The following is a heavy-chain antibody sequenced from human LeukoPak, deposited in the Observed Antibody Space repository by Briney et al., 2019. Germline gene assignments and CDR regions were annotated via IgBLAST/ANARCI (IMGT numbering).Heavy chain of an antibody. J-gene: IGHJ5*02. Sequence: GGSLRLSCAASGVIFSNYDMHWVRPAAGKGLEWVSGIGTAGDTYYPGSVKGRFTISRENAQNSLYLHMNSLSAGDTAMYYCASSPADSSSWYAIDTWGQGTLVTVSS. CDR1: GVIFSNYD. D-gene: IGHD6-13*01. V-gene: IGHV3-13*01. CDR3: ASSPADSSSWYAIDT. CDR2: IGTAGDT.